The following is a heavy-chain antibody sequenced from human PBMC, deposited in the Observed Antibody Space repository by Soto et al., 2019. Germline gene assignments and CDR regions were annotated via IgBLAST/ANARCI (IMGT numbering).Heavy chain of an antibody. CDR1: GFTFSSSA. V-gene: IGHV3-23*01. D-gene: IGHD3-10*01. J-gene: IGHJ4*02. CDR3: AKDRHYPRDYFHC. Sequence: PGESLKISCAASGFTFSSSAISWVRQAPGKGLEWVSAVSANGQGIYYADSVRGRFTISRDNSKNTVFLHMDSLRAEDTAVYYCAKDRHYPRDYFHCWAQGTLGTVAS. CDR2: VSANGQGI.